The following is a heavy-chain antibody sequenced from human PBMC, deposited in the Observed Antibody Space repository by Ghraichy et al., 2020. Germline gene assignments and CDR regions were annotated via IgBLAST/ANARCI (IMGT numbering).Heavy chain of an antibody. J-gene: IGHJ1*01. CDR3: ARHLTDSSGWYMYFQH. V-gene: IGHV4-39*01. CDR1: GGSISSSSYY. Sequence: SQTLSLTCTVSGGSISSSSYYWGWIRQPPGKGLEWIGSIYYSGSTYYNPSLKSRVTISVDTSKNQFSLKLSSVTAADTAVYYCARHLTDSSGWYMYFQHRGQGTLVTVSS. CDR2: IYYSGST. D-gene: IGHD6-19*01.